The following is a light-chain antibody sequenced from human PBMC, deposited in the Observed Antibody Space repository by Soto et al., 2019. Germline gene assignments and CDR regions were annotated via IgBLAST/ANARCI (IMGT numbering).Light chain of an antibody. J-gene: IGLJ2*01. CDR3: QSYDSSLSGSV. CDR1: SSNVGAGYD. CDR2: DNN. V-gene: IGLV1-40*01. Sequence: QAVVTQPPSVSGAPGQRVTISCTGSSSNVGAGYDVHWYQQLPGTAPKLLIHDNNKRPSGVPDRFSGSKSGTSASLAITGLQAEDEADYYCQSYDSSLSGSVFGGGTKVTVL.